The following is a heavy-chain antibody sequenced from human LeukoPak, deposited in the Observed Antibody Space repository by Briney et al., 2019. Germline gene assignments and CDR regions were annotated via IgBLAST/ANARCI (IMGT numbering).Heavy chain of an antibody. V-gene: IGHV3-30-3*01. CDR1: GFTFSSYA. CDR3: ARDGNYDYWTAQSAGDGMDV. D-gene: IGHD3/OR15-3a*01. J-gene: IGHJ6*02. CDR2: ISYDGSNK. Sequence: GGSLRLSCAASGFTFSSYAMHWVRQAPGKGLEWVAVISYDGSNKYYADSVKGRFTISRDNAKNSLYLQMNILRADDTAVYYCARDGNYDYWTAQSAGDGMDVWGQGTTVTVSS.